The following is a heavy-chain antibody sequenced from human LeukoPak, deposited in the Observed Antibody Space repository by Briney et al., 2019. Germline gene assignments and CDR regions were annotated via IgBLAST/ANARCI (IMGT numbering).Heavy chain of an antibody. J-gene: IGHJ4*02. CDR3: ARDLFSGSYYGS. Sequence: GGSLRLSCAASGFAFSSYSMNWVRQAPGKGLEWVSYISSSSSTIYYADSVKGRFTISRDNAKNSLYLQMNSLRAEDTAVYYCARDLFSGSYYGSWGQGTLVTVSS. CDR1: GFAFSSYS. V-gene: IGHV3-48*01. CDR2: ISSSSSTI. D-gene: IGHD1-26*01.